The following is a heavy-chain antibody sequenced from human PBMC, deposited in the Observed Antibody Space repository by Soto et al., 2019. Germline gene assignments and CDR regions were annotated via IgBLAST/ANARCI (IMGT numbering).Heavy chain of an antibody. V-gene: IGHV3-66*01. CDR2: IYSGGST. D-gene: IGHD4-4*01. CDR1: GFTVSSNY. Sequence: EVQLVESGGGLVQPGGSLRLSCAASGFTVSSNYMSWVRQAPGKGLEWVSVIYSGGSTYYADSVKGRFTISRDNSKNTLYLQRNSLRAADTAGYYCASPITVTGYYYYYGMDVWGQGTTVTVSS. CDR3: ASPITVTGYYYYYGMDV. J-gene: IGHJ6*02.